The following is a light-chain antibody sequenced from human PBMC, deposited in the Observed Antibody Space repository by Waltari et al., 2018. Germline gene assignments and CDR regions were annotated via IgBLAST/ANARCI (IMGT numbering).Light chain of an antibody. CDR1: QCVSRS. CDR3: QHYVRLPVS. J-gene: IGKJ1*01. Sequence: EIVLTQSPGTLSLSPGERATLSCRASQCVSRSLAWYQQKPGQAPRLLIYVASSRATGVPDRFSGSGSGTDFSLTISRLEPEDFAVYYCQHYVRLPVSFGQGTKVEIK. CDR2: VAS. V-gene: IGKV3-20*01.